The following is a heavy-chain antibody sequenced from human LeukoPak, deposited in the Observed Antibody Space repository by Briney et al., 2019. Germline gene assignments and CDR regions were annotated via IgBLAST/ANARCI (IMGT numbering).Heavy chain of an antibody. CDR2: LRGGGET. D-gene: IGHD3-10*01. V-gene: IGHV3-23*01. CDR1: GFSFTNYA. CDR3: AKGRDTLVRGVIITTRFDN. Sequence: PGGSLRLSCAASGFSFTNYAMSWVRQAPARGPEWVSSLRGGGETFYADSVKGRLTVSRDNSKNTLYLQMHSLRAEDTAVYYCAKGRDTLVRGVIITTRFDNWGQGTLVTVSS. J-gene: IGHJ4*02.